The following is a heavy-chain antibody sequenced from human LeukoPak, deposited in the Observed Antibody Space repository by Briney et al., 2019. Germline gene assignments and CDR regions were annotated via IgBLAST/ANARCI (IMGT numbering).Heavy chain of an antibody. Sequence: SETLSLTCAVYGGSFSGYYWSWIRQPPGKGLEWIGEINHSGSTNYNPSLKSRVTISVDTSKNQFSLKLSSVTAADTAVYYCARAYGSGSPIDYWGQGALVTVSS. J-gene: IGHJ4*02. CDR3: ARAYGSGSPIDY. CDR1: GGSFSGYY. V-gene: IGHV4-34*01. D-gene: IGHD3-10*01. CDR2: INHSGST.